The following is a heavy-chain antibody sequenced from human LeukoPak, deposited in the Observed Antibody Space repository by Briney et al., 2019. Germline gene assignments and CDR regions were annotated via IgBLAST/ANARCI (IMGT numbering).Heavy chain of an antibody. D-gene: IGHD5-12*01. CDR1: GFTLDNYA. CDR3: AREHSLVAIHDAFDI. J-gene: IGHJ3*02. V-gene: IGHV3-23*01. Sequence: GGSLRLSCVASGFTLDNYAMSWVRQAPGKGLEWVSAISGSGDSTYYADSVKGRFTISRDDSENTLYLQMNRLRADDAAVYHCAREHSLVAIHDAFDIWGQGTMVTVSS. CDR2: ISGSGDST.